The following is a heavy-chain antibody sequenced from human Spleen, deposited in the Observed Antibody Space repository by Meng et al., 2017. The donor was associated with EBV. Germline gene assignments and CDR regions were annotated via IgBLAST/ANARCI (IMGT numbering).Heavy chain of an antibody. Sequence: GQLVEFGGGLVTPGGSLRLACAASGFTFSTYAMTWVRQAPGKGLKWVSGISGSGDSTFYADSVKGRFTTSRDNSKNTLYLQMNSLRAEDTAVYYCAKVREENYDNSCFDHWGQGTLVTVSS. J-gene: IGHJ4*02. CDR2: ISGSGDST. CDR1: GFTFSTYA. CDR3: AKVREENYDNSCFDH. D-gene: IGHD3-22*01. V-gene: IGHV3-23*04.